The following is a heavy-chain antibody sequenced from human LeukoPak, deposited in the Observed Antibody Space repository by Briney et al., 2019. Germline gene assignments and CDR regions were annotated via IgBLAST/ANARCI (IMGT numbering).Heavy chain of an antibody. Sequence: SETLSLTCAVYGGSFRGYYWSWIRQPPGKGLEWIGEINHSGSANYNPSLKSRVTISVDTSKNQFSLKLSSVTAADTAVYYCARGLLYDYIWGSYRRPIHFDYWGQGTLVTVPS. CDR3: ARGLLYDYIWGSYRRPIHFDY. V-gene: IGHV4-34*01. CDR1: GGSFRGYY. CDR2: INHSGSA. D-gene: IGHD3-16*02. J-gene: IGHJ4*02.